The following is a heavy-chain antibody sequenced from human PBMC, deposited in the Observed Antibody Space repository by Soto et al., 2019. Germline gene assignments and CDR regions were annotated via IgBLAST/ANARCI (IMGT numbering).Heavy chain of an antibody. J-gene: IGHJ5*02. CDR2: IYWDDDQ. Sequence: QITLKESGPTLVKPTQTLTLTCTFSGFSLSTSGVGVGWIRQPPGKALEWLALIYWDDDQRYSPSLKSRLTIPKDTTKNAVVLKMTNMDPADTATYYCAHRRIPLTLGGFDPWGQGTLVTVSS. CDR1: GFSLSTSGVG. V-gene: IGHV2-5*02. CDR3: AHRRIPLTLGGFDP. D-gene: IGHD2-15*01.